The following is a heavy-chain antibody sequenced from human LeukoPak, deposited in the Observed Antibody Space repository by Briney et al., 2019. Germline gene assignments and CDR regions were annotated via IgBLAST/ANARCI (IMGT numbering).Heavy chain of an antibody. CDR1: GYTFTSYG. Sequence: ASVKVSCKASGYTFTSYGISWVRQAPGQGLEWMGRISAYNGNTNYAQKLQGRVTMTTDTSTSTAYMGLRSLRSDDTAVYYCARDCSSTSCYTTIDYWGQGTLVTVSS. D-gene: IGHD2-2*02. CDR2: ISAYNGNT. V-gene: IGHV1-18*01. CDR3: ARDCSSTSCYTTIDY. J-gene: IGHJ4*02.